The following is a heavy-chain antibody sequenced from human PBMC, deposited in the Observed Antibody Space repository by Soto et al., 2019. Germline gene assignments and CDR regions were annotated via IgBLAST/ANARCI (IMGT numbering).Heavy chain of an antibody. J-gene: IGHJ5*02. CDR1: GASISGFY. D-gene: IGHD1-1*01. Sequence: TSGNLSLTCTVSGASISGFYWSWIRKSAGKGLEWIGRIYATGTTDYNPSLKSRVMMSVDTSKKQFSLKLRSVTAADTAVYYCVRDGTKTLRDWFDPWGQG. V-gene: IGHV4-4*07. CDR3: VRDGTKTLRDWFDP. CDR2: IYATGTT.